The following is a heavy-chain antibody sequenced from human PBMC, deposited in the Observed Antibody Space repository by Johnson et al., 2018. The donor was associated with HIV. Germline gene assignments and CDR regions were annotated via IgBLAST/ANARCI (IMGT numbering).Heavy chain of an antibody. Sequence: VQLLESGGGLVQPGGSLRLSCAASGFSFSEYAMSWVRQAPGKGLEWVSLIYSGGSTYYADSVKGRFTISRDNSKNTLYLQRNSLRAEDTALYYCARQTLRAFDIWGQGTMVTVSS. CDR1: GFSFSEYA. J-gene: IGHJ3*02. V-gene: IGHV3-66*02. CDR3: ARQTLRAFDI. CDR2: IYSGGST.